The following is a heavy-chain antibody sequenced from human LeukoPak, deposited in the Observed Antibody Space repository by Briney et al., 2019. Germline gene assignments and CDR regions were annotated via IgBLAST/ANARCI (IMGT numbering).Heavy chain of an antibody. CDR1: GFTFSDYY. V-gene: IGHV3-11*04. CDR2: ISSSGSTI. CDR3: ARDLRYSSGWSASGMDV. D-gene: IGHD6-19*01. Sequence: PGGSLRLSCAASGFTFSDYYMSWIRQAPGKGLEWVSYISSSGSTIYYADSVKGRFTISRDNAKNSLYLQMNSLRAEDTAVYYCARDLRYSSGWSASGMDVWGKGTTVTISS. J-gene: IGHJ6*03.